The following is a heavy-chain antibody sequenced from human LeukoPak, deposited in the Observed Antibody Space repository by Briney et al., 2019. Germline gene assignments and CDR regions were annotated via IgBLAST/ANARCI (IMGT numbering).Heavy chain of an antibody. CDR2: IRGSGGST. Sequence: GGSLRLSCAASGFTFSSYAMSWVRQAPGKGLEWVSGIRGSGGSTYYADSVKGRFTISRDNSKNTLYPQMNSLRAEDTAVYCCAKAPLDAFDIWGQGTMVTVSS. CDR1: GFTFSSYA. J-gene: IGHJ3*02. CDR3: AKAPLDAFDI. V-gene: IGHV3-23*01.